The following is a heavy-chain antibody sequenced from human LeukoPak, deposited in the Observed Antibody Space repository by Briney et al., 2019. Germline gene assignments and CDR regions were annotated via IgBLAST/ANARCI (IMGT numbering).Heavy chain of an antibody. CDR1: GFTFSSYS. V-gene: IGHV3-21*01. Sequence: AGGSLRLSCATSGFTFSSYSMNWVRQAPGKGLEWVSSISSSSSYIYYADSVKGRFTISRDNAKNSLYLQMNSLRAEDTAVYYCARDGGYCGSSSCYTFDYWGQGTLVTVSS. D-gene: IGHD2-2*02. CDR3: ARDGGYCGSSSCYTFDY. J-gene: IGHJ4*02. CDR2: ISSSSSYI.